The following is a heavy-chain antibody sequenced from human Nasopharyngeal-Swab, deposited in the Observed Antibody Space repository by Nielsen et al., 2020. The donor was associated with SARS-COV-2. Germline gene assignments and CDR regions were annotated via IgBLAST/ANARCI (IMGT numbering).Heavy chain of an antibody. CDR3: ARLHFYYMDF. CDR1: GFDVNLND. Sequence: GGSLILSCAASGFDVNLNDMTWVRQAPGKGLEWVSIHYVDGRTEYAVSVKGRFAISRDSSKNIVSLQMNTVRAEDTGLYFCARLHFYYMDFWGKGTTVTVSS. CDR2: HYVDGRT. V-gene: IGHV3-53*01. J-gene: IGHJ6*03.